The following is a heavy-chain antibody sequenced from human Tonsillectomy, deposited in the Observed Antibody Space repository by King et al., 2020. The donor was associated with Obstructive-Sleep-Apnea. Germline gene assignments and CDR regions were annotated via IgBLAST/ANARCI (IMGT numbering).Heavy chain of an antibody. J-gene: IGHJ4*02. CDR3: AREDNNSFDF. CDR2: ISAYSGHT. V-gene: IGHV1-18*01. CDR1: GYSFNMYG. Sequence: VQLVQSGAEVKKPGASVKVSCKASGYSFNMYGITWVRQAPGQGLEWMGWISAYSGHTNFAQKFQDRVTMSTDTSTSTAYMELRSLRSDDTAVYYCAREDNNSFDFWGQGTLVTVSS. D-gene: IGHD1/OR15-1a*01.